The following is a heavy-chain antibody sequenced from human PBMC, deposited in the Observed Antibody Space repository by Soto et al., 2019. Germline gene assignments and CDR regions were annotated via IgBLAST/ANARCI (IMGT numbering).Heavy chain of an antibody. CDR1: GYDFTTYG. CDR2: ISAHNGNT. D-gene: IGHD1-1*01. V-gene: IGHV1-18*01. Sequence: QVHLVQSGAEVKKPGASVKVSCKGSGYDFTTYGITWVRQAPGQGLEWMAWISAHNGNTDYAQKLQGRVTVTRDTSTSTAYMELRSLSSDATAVYYWARGRYGDYWGQGALVTVSS. J-gene: IGHJ4*02. CDR3: ARGRYGDY.